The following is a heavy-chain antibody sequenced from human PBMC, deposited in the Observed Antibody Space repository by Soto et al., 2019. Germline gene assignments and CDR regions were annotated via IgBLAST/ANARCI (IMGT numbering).Heavy chain of an antibody. CDR2: ISPYNGNT. V-gene: IGHV1-18*04. J-gene: IGHJ4*02. CDR1: GYTFVSYG. CDR3: ARVQNFFDSSADYDD. D-gene: IGHD3-22*01. Sequence: QIQLVQSAAEVKKPGASVKVSCKTSGYTFVSYGISWVRQAPGQGLEWMGWISPYNGNTNFAQRFRGRVTLTTDTSADIGYMDLGSLQSADTAVYYCARVQNFFDSSADYDDWGEGTLITVSS.